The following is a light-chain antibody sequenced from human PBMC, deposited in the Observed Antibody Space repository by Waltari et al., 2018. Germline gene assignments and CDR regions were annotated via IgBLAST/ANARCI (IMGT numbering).Light chain of an antibody. CDR2: GNS. Sequence: QSVLTQPPSVSGAPGQRVTIPCTGSSSHIGAGYDVQWYQQLPGTAPKLIIYGNSNRPSGVPDRFSGSKSGTSASLAITGLQAEDEADYYCQSYDSSLSGVVFGGGTKLTVL. V-gene: IGLV1-40*01. J-gene: IGLJ2*01. CDR3: QSYDSSLSGVV. CDR1: SSHIGAGYD.